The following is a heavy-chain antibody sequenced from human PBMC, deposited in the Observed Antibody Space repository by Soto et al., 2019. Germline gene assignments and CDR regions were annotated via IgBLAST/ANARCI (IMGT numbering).Heavy chain of an antibody. V-gene: IGHV3-74*01. CDR2: INNDGSGT. J-gene: IGHJ4*02. Sequence: VQLVESGGGLVQPGGSLRLSCAASGFTFSNYWLHWVRQAPGKGLVWVARINNDGSGTSYADSVKGRFTMSRDNAKNMVYLQMNSLGVEDTAVYYCGSVFEYWGQGTLVTVSS. CDR3: GSVFEY. CDR1: GFTFSNYW.